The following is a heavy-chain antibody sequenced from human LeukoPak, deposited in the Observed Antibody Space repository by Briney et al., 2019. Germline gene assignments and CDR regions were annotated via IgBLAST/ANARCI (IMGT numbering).Heavy chain of an antibody. CDR3: ARDGMATINS. CDR2: IKQDGSEK. CDR1: GFIFSTYW. V-gene: IGHV3-7*03. Sequence: GGSLRLSCAASGFIFSTYWMSWVRQAPGKGLEWVANIKQDGSEKYYVDSVKGRFTISRDNAKNSLYLQMNSLRAEDTAVYYCARDGMATINSWGQGTVVTVSS. D-gene: IGHD5-12*01. J-gene: IGHJ4*02.